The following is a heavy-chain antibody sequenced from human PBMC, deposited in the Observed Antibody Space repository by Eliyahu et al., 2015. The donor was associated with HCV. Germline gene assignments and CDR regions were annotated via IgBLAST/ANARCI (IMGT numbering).Heavy chain of an antibody. CDR1: GFTFSSYG. V-gene: IGHV3-33*01. CDR2: IWYXGSNK. D-gene: IGHD6-13*01. J-gene: IGHJ4*02. CDR3: ARDMAAAGVVDY. Sequence: QVQLAASGGGXVQPGRSLRLFCAAXGFTFSSYGLXWVRQXPGKGXEWVAVIWYXGSNKYYADSVKGRFTISRDNSKNTLYLQMNSLRAEDTAVYYCARDMAAAGVVDYWGQGTLVTVSS.